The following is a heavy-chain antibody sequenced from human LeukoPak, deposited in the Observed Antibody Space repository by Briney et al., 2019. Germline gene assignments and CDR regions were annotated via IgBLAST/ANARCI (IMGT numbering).Heavy chain of an antibody. D-gene: IGHD3-22*01. CDR3: AIEAGSGYYY. Sequence: KPSETLSLTCTDSGGSISSYYWNWVRQPPGKGLEWIGYIYYSGSSNYNPSLKSRVTISVDTSKNHFSLKLSSVTAADTAVYYCAIEAGSGYYYWGQGTLVTVSS. CDR2: IYYSGSS. CDR1: GGSISSYY. V-gene: IGHV4-59*12. J-gene: IGHJ4*02.